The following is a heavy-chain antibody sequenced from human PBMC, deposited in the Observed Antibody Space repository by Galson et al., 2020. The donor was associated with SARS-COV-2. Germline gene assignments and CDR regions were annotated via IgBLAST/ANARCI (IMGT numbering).Heavy chain of an antibody. CDR3: AKNIISNTGKYFDE. D-gene: IGHD1-20*01. CDR2: ISGSARSA. Sequence: GGSLRLSCTASGFTFSSYAMNWVRQAPGKGLEWVSDISGSARSAHYADSVKVRFTISRDNSKNTLFLQMNSLRADDTSIYYCAKNIISNTGKYFDEGGHGTLFTVSS. J-gene: IGHJ4*01. V-gene: IGHV3-23*01. CDR1: GFTFSSYA.